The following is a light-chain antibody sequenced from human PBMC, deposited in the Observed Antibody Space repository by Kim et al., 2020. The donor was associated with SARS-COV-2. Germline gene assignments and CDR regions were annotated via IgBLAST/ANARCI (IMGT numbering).Light chain of an antibody. CDR3: QQTHSFPLT. CDR1: QDISSW. J-gene: IGKJ4*01. Sequence: TSVGDRVTITCRADQDISSWLGWYQQKPGKAPKVLIYEASNSQSGVPSRFSGSGSGTDFTLTINSLQPEDFATYYCQQTHSFPLTFGGGTKVDIK. V-gene: IGKV1D-12*01. CDR2: EAS.